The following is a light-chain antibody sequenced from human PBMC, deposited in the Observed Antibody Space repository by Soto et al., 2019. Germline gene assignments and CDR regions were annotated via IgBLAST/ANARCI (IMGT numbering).Light chain of an antibody. Sequence: QSALTQPASVSGSPGQSITISCTGTSSDVGGYNYVSWYQQHPGKPPKLMIYDVSNRPSGLSNRFSGSESGNTASLTISGLQAEDEADYYCSSYTSGSTVVFGGGTKLTVL. V-gene: IGLV2-14*01. CDR2: DVS. CDR1: SSDVGGYNY. J-gene: IGLJ2*01. CDR3: SSYTSGSTVV.